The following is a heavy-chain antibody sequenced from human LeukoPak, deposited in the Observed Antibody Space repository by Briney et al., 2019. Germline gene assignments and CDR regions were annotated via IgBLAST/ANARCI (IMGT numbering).Heavy chain of an antibody. D-gene: IGHD2-15*01. CDR1: GFSFSDDF. V-gene: IGHV3-11*01. CDR2: ISHSGYTT. J-gene: IGHJ6*02. CDR3: ARERGDIVAF. Sequence: GGSLRLSCVASGFSFSDDFMSWIRQAPGQRPEWVSYISHSGYTTQYADCVKGRFTISRDYAKNSLYLQMNSLRAEDTALYYCARERGDIVAFWGQGTTVTVSS.